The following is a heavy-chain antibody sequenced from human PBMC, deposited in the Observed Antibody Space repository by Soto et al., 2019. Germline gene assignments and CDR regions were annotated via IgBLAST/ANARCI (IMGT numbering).Heavy chain of an antibody. Sequence: GESLRLSCAASGFTFSSYGMHWVRQAPGKGLEWVAVIWYDGSNKYYADSVKGRFTISRDNSKNTLYLQMNSLRAEDTAVYYCARDRSGSYFDYWGQGTLVTVSS. CDR3: ARDRSGSYFDY. CDR2: IWYDGSNK. J-gene: IGHJ4*02. D-gene: IGHD1-26*01. V-gene: IGHV3-33*01. CDR1: GFTFSSYG.